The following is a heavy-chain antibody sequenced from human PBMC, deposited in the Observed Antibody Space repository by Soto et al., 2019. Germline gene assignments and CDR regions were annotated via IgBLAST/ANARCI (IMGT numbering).Heavy chain of an antibody. CDR3: ASDRSLGSNWYYYLES. J-gene: IGHJ4*02. Sequence: GGSLRLSCTASGFTFSSRAMNWVRQFPGRGLEWVSYISSSSSNIDYADSVKGRFTVSRDNAKNSLYLQMNTLRDEDTAVYYCASDRSLGSNWYYYLESWGQGTLVTVSS. CDR1: GFTFSSRA. D-gene: IGHD1-20*01. CDR2: ISSSSSNI. V-gene: IGHV3-48*02.